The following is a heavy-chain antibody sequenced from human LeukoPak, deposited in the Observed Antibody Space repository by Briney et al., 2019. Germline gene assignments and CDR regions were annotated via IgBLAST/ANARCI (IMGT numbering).Heavy chain of an antibody. V-gene: IGHV3-23*01. CDR3: AKDTAVAGAYYFDY. CDR2: ISGSGGST. D-gene: IGHD6-19*01. Sequence: PGGSLRLSRAASGFTFSSYAMSWVRQAPGKGLEWVSAISGSGGSTYYADSVKGRFTTSRDNSKNTLYLQMNSLRAEDTAVYYCAKDTAVAGAYYFDYWGQGTLVTVSS. CDR1: GFTFSSYA. J-gene: IGHJ4*02.